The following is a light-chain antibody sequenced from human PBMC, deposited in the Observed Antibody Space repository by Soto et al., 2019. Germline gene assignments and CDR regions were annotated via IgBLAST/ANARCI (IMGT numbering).Light chain of an antibody. CDR3: QQSFSTPFT. CDR1: QSMSTY. J-gene: IGKJ5*01. Sequence: DIQLTQSPSSLSASVGDRVTITCRASQSMSTYLNWYQQKPGKAPKLLISAASNLQSGVSSRFSGSGSGTDFTLTISSLQPEDFATFYCQQSFSTPFTFGQGTRLEIK. V-gene: IGKV1-39*01. CDR2: AAS.